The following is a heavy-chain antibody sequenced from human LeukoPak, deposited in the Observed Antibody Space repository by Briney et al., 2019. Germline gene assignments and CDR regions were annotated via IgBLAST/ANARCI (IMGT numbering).Heavy chain of an antibody. CDR2: ISYDGSNK. CDR1: GFTFSSYG. D-gene: IGHD6-13*01. J-gene: IGHJ4*02. V-gene: IGHV3-30*18. Sequence: GGSLRLSCAASGFTFSSYGMHWVRQAPGKGLEWVAVISYDGSNKYYADSVKGRFTISRDNSKNTLYLQMNSLRAEDTAVYYCAKDPVRRGSSWYSVDYWGQGTLVTVSS. CDR3: AKDPVRRGSSWYSVDY.